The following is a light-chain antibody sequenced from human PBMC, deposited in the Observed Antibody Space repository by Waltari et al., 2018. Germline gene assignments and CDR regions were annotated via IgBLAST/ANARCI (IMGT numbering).Light chain of an antibody. J-gene: IGKJ1*01. CDR3: QKYNSATPWT. Sequence: DIQMTQSPSSLPSSVGDRVTTPCRASQGISNYLAWDQQKPGKVPKLLIYAASTLQSGVPSRFSGSGSGTDFNLTISSLQPEDVATYYCQKYNSATPWTFGQGTKVEIK. V-gene: IGKV1-27*01. CDR2: AAS. CDR1: QGISNY.